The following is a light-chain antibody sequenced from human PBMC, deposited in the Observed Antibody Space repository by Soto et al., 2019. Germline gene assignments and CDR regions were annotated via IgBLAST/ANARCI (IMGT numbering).Light chain of an antibody. CDR2: GAS. CDR1: QSVSSS. J-gene: IGKJ4*02. Sequence: EIVMTQSPATLSVSQGERAALSCRASQSVSSSLAWYQQKSGQAPRLLIYGASTRATGVPARFSGSGSGTEFTLTISGLQSEDFAVYYCQQYNNWPLTLGGGTKVDIK. CDR3: QQYNNWPLT. V-gene: IGKV3-15*01.